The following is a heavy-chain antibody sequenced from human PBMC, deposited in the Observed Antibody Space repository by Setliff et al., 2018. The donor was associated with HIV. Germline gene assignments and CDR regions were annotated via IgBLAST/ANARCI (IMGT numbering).Heavy chain of an antibody. D-gene: IGHD3-10*01. CDR1: GHTFSNSD. CDR3: ASGKGVGGVVITDGLDV. V-gene: IGHV1-8*02. J-gene: IGHJ6*04. Sequence: ASVKVFCKPSGHTFSNSDIHWVRRATGQGLEWMGWMNPNSGVTGYALKFHDRVTMTRDTSISTAYLELRTLTSEDTAVYYCASGKGVGGVVITDGLDVWGKGTTVTVSS. CDR2: MNPNSGVT.